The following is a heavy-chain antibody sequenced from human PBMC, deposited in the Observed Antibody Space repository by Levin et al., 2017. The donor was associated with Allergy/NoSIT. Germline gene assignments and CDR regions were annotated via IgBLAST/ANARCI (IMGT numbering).Heavy chain of an antibody. CDR3: ARDGAYKDFWSGYFDPSPYYYGSMDF. Sequence: GGSLRLSCAASGFIFSTYGMYWVRQPPGKGLEWVSVIWHDGSKKYYRDSVKGRFTISRDNSKNTLYLQMKRLRVEDTSVYYCARDGAYKDFWSGYFDPSPYYYGSMDFWVQGTTVTVSS. CDR2: IWHDGSKK. J-gene: IGHJ6*02. D-gene: IGHD3-3*01. CDR1: GFIFSTYG. V-gene: IGHV3-33*07.